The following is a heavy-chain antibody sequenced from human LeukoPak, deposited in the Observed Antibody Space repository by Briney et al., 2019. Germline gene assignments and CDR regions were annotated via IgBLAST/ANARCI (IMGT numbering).Heavy chain of an antibody. CDR2: ISGSGGST. CDR3: AKGIDFSGYYPFDY. Sequence: GGSLRLSCAASGFTFSIYAMSWVRQAPGKGLEWVSAISGSGGSTYSADSVKGRFTISRDTSDNTPYLQMSSLRADDTAVYYCAKGIDFSGYYPFDYWGQGTLVTVSS. J-gene: IGHJ4*02. D-gene: IGHD3-22*01. CDR1: GFTFSIYA. V-gene: IGHV3-23*01.